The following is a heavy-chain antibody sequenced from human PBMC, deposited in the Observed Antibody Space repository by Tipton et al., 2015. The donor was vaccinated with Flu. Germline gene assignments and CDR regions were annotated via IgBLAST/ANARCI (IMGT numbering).Heavy chain of an antibody. CDR3: ANLRGATHDAFDI. V-gene: IGHV4-39*01. Sequence: TLSLTCTVSGGPIRSSTEYWGWVRQPPGKGLEWIGTIFSSGITYYSPPLKSRVTISVDTSKNQFSLKLSSVTAADTAVYYCANLRGATHDAFDIWGQGTMVTVSS. J-gene: IGHJ3*02. CDR1: GGPIRSSTEY. CDR2: IFSSGIT. D-gene: IGHD1-26*01.